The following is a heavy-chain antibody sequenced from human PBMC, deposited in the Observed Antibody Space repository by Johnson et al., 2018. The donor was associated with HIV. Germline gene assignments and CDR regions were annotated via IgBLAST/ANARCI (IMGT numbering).Heavy chain of an antibody. Sequence: QVQLVESGGGVVQPGRSLRLSCAASGFTFSSYAMHWVRQAPGKGLEWVAVISYDGSNKYYADSVKGRFTISRDNSKNTLYLQMDSLRAEDTAVYYCAREGWYGDYVDAFDIWGQGAMVTVSS. CDR1: GFTFSSYA. J-gene: IGHJ3*02. CDR2: ISYDGSNK. D-gene: IGHD4-17*01. V-gene: IGHV3-30*14. CDR3: AREGWYGDYVDAFDI.